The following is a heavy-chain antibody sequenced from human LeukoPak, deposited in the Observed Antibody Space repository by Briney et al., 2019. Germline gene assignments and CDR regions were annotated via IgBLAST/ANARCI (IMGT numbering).Heavy chain of an antibody. D-gene: IGHD1-26*01. CDR3: ARDNSVGDNAWWFDP. CDR1: GYTFTSCY. V-gene: IGHV1-46*01. J-gene: IGHJ5*02. CDR2: INPTGGST. Sequence: VASVTVSCKASGYTFTSCYMHWVRQAPGQGLEWMGLINPTGGSTGYAQKFQGRVTMTRDMSTSTDYMELSSLRSEDTAIYYCARDNSVGDNAWWFDPWGQGTLVTVSS.